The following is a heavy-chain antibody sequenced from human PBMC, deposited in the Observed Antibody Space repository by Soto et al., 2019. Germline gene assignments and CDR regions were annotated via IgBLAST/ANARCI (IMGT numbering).Heavy chain of an antibody. CDR2: VYTSDYT. D-gene: IGHD3-22*01. CDR1: GASMSSYY. J-gene: IGHJ6*02. Sequence: SETLSLTCSVSGASMSSYYWHWIRQPPGKGLEWIGYVYTSDYTRYSSSLKSRVTISVDTSKSQFYLRLNSVTAADTAVYYCASSAGPPGYFFYYNGMDVWGQGTTVTVSS. CDR3: ASSAGPPGYFFYYNGMDV. V-gene: IGHV4-4*08.